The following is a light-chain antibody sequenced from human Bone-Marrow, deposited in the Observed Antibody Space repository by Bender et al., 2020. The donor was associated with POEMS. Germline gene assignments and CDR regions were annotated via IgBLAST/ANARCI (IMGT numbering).Light chain of an antibody. V-gene: IGLV2-14*01. Sequence: QSALTQPASVSGSPGQSITISCTGTSSDIGGYNYVSWYQHHPGKAPKLMIYEVSKRPSGVSNRFSGSKSGNTASLTISGLQAEDEADYYCSSYTSSITYVFGTGTKVTVL. CDR3: SSYTSSITYV. J-gene: IGLJ1*01. CDR2: EVS. CDR1: SSDIGGYNY.